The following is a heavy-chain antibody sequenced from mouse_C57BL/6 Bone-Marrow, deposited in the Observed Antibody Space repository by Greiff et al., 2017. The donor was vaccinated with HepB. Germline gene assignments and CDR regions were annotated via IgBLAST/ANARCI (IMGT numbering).Heavy chain of an antibody. CDR1: GYTFTDYY. CDR2: INPNNGGT. J-gene: IGHJ2*01. V-gene: IGHV1-26*01. CDR3: ARNPFGYFDY. Sequence: EVQLQQSGPELVKPGASVKISCKASGYTFTDYYMNWVKQSHGKSLEWIGDINPNNGGTSYNQKFKGKATLTVDKSSSTAYMELRSLTSEDSAVYYCARNPFGYFDYWGQGTTLTVSS.